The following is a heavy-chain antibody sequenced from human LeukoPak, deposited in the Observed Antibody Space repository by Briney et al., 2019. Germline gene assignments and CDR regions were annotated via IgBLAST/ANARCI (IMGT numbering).Heavy chain of an antibody. V-gene: IGHV3-9*01. CDR3: AKGTYGDYDYNWFDP. Sequence: PGRSLRLSCAASGFTLDDYAMHWVWQAPGKGLEWVSGISWNSGSIGYADSVKGRFTISRDNAKNSLYLQMNSLRAEDTALYYCAKGTYGDYDYNWFDPWGQGTLVTVSS. CDR1: GFTLDDYA. J-gene: IGHJ5*02. D-gene: IGHD4-17*01. CDR2: ISWNSGSI.